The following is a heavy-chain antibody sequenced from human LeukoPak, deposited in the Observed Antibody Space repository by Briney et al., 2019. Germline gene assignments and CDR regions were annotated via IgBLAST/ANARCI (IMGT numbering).Heavy chain of an antibody. J-gene: IGHJ6*03. CDR3: SRASIATDYSYYHMAV. Sequence: PSETLSLTCTVSGYSISSGYYWGWIRQPPGKGLEWIGNIYHSGITYYNPSLKSRVTISVDTSKNQFSLKLSSVTAADTAVYYCSRASIATDYSYYHMAVWGKGTTVTVSS. V-gene: IGHV4-38-2*02. CDR2: IYHSGIT. CDR1: GYSISSGYY. D-gene: IGHD2-15*01.